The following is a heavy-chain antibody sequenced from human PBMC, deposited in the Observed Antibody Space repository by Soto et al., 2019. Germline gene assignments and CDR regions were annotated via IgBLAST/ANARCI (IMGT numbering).Heavy chain of an antibody. CDR3: ATGRGYSYGYRIDY. CDR2: IIPIFGTA. V-gene: IGHV1-69*01. CDR1: GGTFSSYA. Sequence: VKVSCKASGGTFSSYAISWVRQAPGQGLEWMGGIIPIFGTANYAQKFQGRVTITADESTSTAYMELSSLRSEDTAVYYCATGRGYSYGYRIDYWGQGTLVTVSS. D-gene: IGHD5-18*01. J-gene: IGHJ4*02.